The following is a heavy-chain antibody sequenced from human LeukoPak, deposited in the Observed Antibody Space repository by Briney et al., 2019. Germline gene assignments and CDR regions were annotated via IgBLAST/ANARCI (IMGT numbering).Heavy chain of an antibody. Sequence: GGSLRLSCAASGFTFSSYAMSWVRQAPGKGLEWVSAISGSGGSTYYADSVKGRFTSSRDNSKNTLYLQMDSLRAEDTAIYYCANEYSKGDVWGQGTTVTVSS. D-gene: IGHD4-11*01. CDR3: ANEYSKGDV. CDR1: GFTFSSYA. CDR2: ISGSGGST. J-gene: IGHJ3*01. V-gene: IGHV3-23*01.